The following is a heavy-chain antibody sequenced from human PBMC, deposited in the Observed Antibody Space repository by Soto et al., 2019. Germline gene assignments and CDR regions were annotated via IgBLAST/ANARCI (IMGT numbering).Heavy chain of an antibody. Sequence: GGSLRLSCAASGFTFSSYGMHWVRQAPGKGLEWVAVISYDGSNKYYADSVKGRFTISSDNSKNTMYLQMNSLRAEDTAVYYCAKGPPSGYCSGGSCYLYWGQGTLVTVSS. D-gene: IGHD2-15*01. CDR2: ISYDGSNK. CDR3: AKGPPSGYCSGGSCYLY. V-gene: IGHV3-30*18. CDR1: GFTFSSYG. J-gene: IGHJ4*02.